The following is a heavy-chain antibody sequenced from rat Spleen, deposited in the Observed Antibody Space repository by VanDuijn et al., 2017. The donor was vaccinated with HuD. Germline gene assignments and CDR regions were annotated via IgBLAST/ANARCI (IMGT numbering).Heavy chain of an antibody. CDR2: ISTGGGNT. CDR1: GFTFSNYG. D-gene: IGHD1-9*01. J-gene: IGHJ2*01. CDR3: TRDRNGYNPHCFDY. V-gene: IGHV5S13*01. Sequence: EVQLVESGGGLVQPGRSLKLSCAASGFTFSNYGMAWVRQAPTKGLEWVASISTGGGNTYYRDSVKGRFTISRDNAKSTLYLQMNSLRSEDTATYYCTRDRNGYNPHCFDYWGQGVMVTVSS.